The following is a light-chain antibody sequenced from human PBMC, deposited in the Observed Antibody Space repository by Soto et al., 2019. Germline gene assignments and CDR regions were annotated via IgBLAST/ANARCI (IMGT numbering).Light chain of an antibody. Sequence: DIQMTQSPSSVSASVGDRVTITCRASQRLSSWLSWYQQKPGSAPKRLIYSASTLKSSVPSRWSGSGSGTDFSLPISSMQHEEVATFYCQQGSSFPVTFGGGTKLEVK. CDR3: QQGSSFPVT. CDR2: SAS. V-gene: IGKV1-12*01. CDR1: QRLSSW. J-gene: IGKJ4*01.